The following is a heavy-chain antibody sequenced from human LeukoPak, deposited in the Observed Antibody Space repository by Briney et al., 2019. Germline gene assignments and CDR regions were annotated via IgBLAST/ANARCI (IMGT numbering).Heavy chain of an antibody. CDR3: PRGYYDSSGYYLGIFDY. V-gene: IGHV1-69*04. D-gene: IGHD3-22*01. Sequence: ASVKVSCKGSGDTFTSYGISWVRQAHGQGDGWMGRIIAILGIANYAQKFQGRVTITADKSTSTAYMELTSLRSEDTAVYYCPRGYYDSSGYYLGIFDYWGQGTLVTVSS. CDR2: IIAILGIA. J-gene: IGHJ4*02. CDR1: GDTFTSYG.